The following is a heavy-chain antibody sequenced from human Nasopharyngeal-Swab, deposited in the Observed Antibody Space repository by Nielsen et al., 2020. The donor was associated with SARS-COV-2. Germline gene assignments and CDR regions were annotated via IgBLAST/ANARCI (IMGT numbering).Heavy chain of an antibody. CDR2: IYYSGST. Sequence: WIRQPPGKGLEWIGSIYYSGSTYYNPSLKSRVTISVDTSKNQFSLKLSSATAADTAVYYCATERAIAVAGTFGAKFDYWGQGTLVTVSS. V-gene: IGHV4-39*01. CDR3: ATERAIAVAGTFGAKFDY. D-gene: IGHD6-19*01. J-gene: IGHJ4*02.